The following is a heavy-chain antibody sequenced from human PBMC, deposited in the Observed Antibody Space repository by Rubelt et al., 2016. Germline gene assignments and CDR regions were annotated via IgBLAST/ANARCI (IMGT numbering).Heavy chain of an antibody. CDR2: IRSKANNYAT. CDR1: FSDSA. J-gene: IGHJ4*02. V-gene: IGHV3-73*01. D-gene: IGHD6-13*01. Sequence: FSDSAMHWVRQASGKGLEWVGYIRSKANNYATVYGASVKGRFTISRDNSKNTLYLQMNSLRAEDTAVYYCAKEGYSSSSGGRGYFDYWGQGTLVTVSS. CDR3: AKEGYSSSSGGRGYFDY.